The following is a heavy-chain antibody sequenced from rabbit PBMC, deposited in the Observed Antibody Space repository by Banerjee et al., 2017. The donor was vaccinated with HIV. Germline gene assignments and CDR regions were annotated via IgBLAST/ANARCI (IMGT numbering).Heavy chain of an antibody. V-gene: IGHV1S7*01. D-gene: IGHD4-2*01. CDR3: VRGGLVAGNL. CDR1: GFSLSNNY. CDR2: IDPVFGST. Sequence: QQLVESGGGLVKPGASLTLTCKASGFSLSNNYVMCWVRQAPGKGLEWIGYIDPVFGSTYYASWVNGRFTISSHNAQNTLYLQLNSLTAADTATYFCVRGGLVAGNLWGPGTLVTVS. J-gene: IGHJ4*01.